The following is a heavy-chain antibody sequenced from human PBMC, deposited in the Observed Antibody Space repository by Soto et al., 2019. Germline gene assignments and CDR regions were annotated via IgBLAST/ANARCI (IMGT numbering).Heavy chain of an antibody. D-gene: IGHD4-4*01. V-gene: IGHV3-66*01. CDR3: ASNSTTVTIYY. Sequence: GGSLSLSCAASGFTVSSNYMSWVRQASGKGLEWVSVIYSGGSTYYADSVKGRFTISRDNSKNTLYLQMNSLRAEDTAVYYCASNSTTVTIYYWGQGTLVTVSS. CDR2: IYSGGST. J-gene: IGHJ4*02. CDR1: GFTVSSNY.